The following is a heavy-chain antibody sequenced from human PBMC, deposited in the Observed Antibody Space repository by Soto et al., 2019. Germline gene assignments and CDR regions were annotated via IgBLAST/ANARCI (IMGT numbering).Heavy chain of an antibody. CDR2: VFHTGNT. J-gene: IGHJ4*02. D-gene: IGHD7-27*01. CDR3: ARKAWVRFDY. Sequence: LSLTCAVSGDSMTRSVWWTWVRQPPGKGLEWIGEVFHTGNTIYNPSLKSRVTMSVDKSTNEFSLKVTSVTAADTAIYYCARKAWVRFDYWGQGALVTVSS. V-gene: IGHV4-4*02. CDR1: GDSMTRSVW.